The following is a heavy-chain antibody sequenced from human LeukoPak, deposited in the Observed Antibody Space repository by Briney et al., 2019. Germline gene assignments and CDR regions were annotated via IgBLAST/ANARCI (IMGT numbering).Heavy chain of an antibody. J-gene: IGHJ4*02. V-gene: IGHV3-74*01. Sequence: GGSLRLSCAASGLPFSNYWMHWVRQAPGKGLVCVSRVNSDGSTTNYADSVKGRFTISRDNAENTLYMRMNSLRPEDTAVYYCARGYYSSSRFDSWGQGTLVTVSS. CDR2: VNSDGSTT. CDR1: GLPFSNYW. CDR3: ARGYYSSSRFDS. D-gene: IGHD6-13*01.